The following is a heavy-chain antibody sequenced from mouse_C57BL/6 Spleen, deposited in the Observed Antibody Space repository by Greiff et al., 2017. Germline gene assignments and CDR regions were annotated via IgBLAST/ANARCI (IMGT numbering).Heavy chain of an antibody. Sequence: EVMLVESGGGLVQPGGSLSLSCAASGFTFTDYYMSWVRQPPGKGLEWFGCIRHKANDYTTDYTVSVKGRFTISRDNSQSILYLQMNALRSEDSATYYCARYDKDYAMDYWGQGTSVTVSS. CDR3: ARYDKDYAMDY. V-gene: IGHV7-3*01. J-gene: IGHJ4*01. CDR2: IRHKANDYTT. CDR1: GFTFTDYY.